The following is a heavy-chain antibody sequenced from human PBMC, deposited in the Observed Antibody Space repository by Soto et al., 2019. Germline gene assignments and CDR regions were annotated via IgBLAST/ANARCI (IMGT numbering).Heavy chain of an antibody. V-gene: IGHV3-30*03. CDR3: AGGWYFFDY. CDR2: ISSDGSNK. D-gene: IGHD6-19*01. Sequence: GGSLRLSCAASGFTFNNYGMQWARQAPGQGLEWVAGISSDGSNKYYADSVKGRFTISRDNSRNTLYLQMDSLRAEDTAVYYCAGGWYFFDYCGQGTLVTVSS. CDR1: GFTFNNYG. J-gene: IGHJ4*02.